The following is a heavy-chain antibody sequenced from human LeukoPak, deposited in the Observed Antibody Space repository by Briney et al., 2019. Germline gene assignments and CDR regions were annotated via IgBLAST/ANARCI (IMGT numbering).Heavy chain of an antibody. CDR2: INPSGGST. CDR3: ARTFGVVTHFDY. Sequence: ASVKVTSKASGYTFTSYYMHWVRQAPGQGLEWMGIINPSGGSTSYAQKFQGRVTMTRDTSTSTVYMELSSLRSEDTAVYYRARTFGVVTHFDYWGQGTLVTVSS. D-gene: IGHD3-3*01. CDR1: GYTFTSYY. J-gene: IGHJ4*02. V-gene: IGHV1-46*01.